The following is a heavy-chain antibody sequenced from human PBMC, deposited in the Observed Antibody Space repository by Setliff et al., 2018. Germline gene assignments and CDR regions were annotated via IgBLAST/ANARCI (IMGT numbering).Heavy chain of an antibody. V-gene: IGHV3-21*01. CDR1: GFTFSTYT. J-gene: IGHJ4*02. Sequence: GGSLRLSCAASGFTFSTYTINWLRQAPGKGLEWVSSISSTWIYYADSVKGRFTISRDNARNSVYLQMNSLRAEDAAVYYCATSDWYAAFDHWGQGTLVTVSS. CDR2: ISSTWIY. D-gene: IGHD6-19*01. CDR3: ATSDWYAAFDH.